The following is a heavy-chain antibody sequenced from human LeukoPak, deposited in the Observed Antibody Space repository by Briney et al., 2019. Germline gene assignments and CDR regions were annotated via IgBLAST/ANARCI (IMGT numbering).Heavy chain of an antibody. D-gene: IGHD6-19*01. V-gene: IGHV4-30-4*07. CDR1: GDSISRVDYS. CDR3: ARGRGSIQVAAPYYYYMDV. J-gene: IGHJ6*03. CDR2: IYYSGST. Sequence: SETLSLTCAISGDSISRVDYSWSWIRQPPGKGLDWSGRIYYSGSTYYNPSLKSRVTISVDTSKNQFSLKLSSVTAADTAVYYCARGRGSIQVAAPYYYYMDVWGKGTTVTVYS.